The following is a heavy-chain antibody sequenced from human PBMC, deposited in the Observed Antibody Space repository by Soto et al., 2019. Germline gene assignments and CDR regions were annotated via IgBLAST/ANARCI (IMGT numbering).Heavy chain of an antibody. CDR1: GYTFTSYG. CDR2: ISAHNGNT. D-gene: IGHD1-1*01. CDR3: ARGRYGDY. Sequence: QVRLVQSGAEVKKPGASVKVSCKGSGYTFTSYGITWVRQAPGQGLEWMGWISAHNGNTNYAQKLQGKVTVTRDTSTSTAYMELRSLRSDEPAVYYCARGRYGDYWGQGALVTVSS. J-gene: IGHJ4*02. V-gene: IGHV1-18*01.